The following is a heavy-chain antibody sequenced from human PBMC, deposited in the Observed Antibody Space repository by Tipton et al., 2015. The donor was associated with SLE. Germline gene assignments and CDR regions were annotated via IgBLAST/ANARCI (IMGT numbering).Heavy chain of an antibody. V-gene: IGHV3-23*01. CDR2: ISGSGGST. CDR3: AKDPIYDFWSGPGWYFDL. Sequence: GSLRLSCAASGFTFSSYAMSWVRQAPGKGLEWVSAISGSGGSTYYADSVKGRFTISRDNSKNALYLQMNSLRAEDTAVYYCAKDPIYDFWSGPGWYFDLWGRGTLVTVSS. CDR1: GFTFSSYA. J-gene: IGHJ2*01. D-gene: IGHD3-3*01.